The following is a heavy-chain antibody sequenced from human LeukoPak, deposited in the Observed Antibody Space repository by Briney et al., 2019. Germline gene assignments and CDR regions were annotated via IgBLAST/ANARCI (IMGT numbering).Heavy chain of an antibody. J-gene: IGHJ3*02. V-gene: IGHV3-9*03. D-gene: IGHD3-22*01. CDR3: AKGGYYYDSSGHAFDI. CDR1: GFTFDDYA. Sequence: GGSLRLSCAASGFTFDDYAMHWVRQAPGKGLEWVSGISWNSGSIGYADSVKGRFTISRDNAKNSLYLQMNSLRAEDIALYYCAKGGYYYDSSGHAFDIWGQGTMVTVSS. CDR2: ISWNSGSI.